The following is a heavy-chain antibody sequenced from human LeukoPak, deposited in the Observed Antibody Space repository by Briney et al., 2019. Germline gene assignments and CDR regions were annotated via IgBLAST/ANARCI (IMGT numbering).Heavy chain of an antibody. J-gene: IGHJ4*02. V-gene: IGHV4-59*11. CDR1: GVSISSHY. CDR2: FHYSGST. CDR3: PRAYSSSTLCFDY. Sequence: PSETLSLTCTVSGVSISSHYWAWIRQPPGKGLEWIGYFHYSGSTNYNPSLKSRVTISVETFKNQFSLRLNSVTAADTAVYYCPRAYSSSTLCFDYWGQGTLVTVSS. D-gene: IGHD6-6*01.